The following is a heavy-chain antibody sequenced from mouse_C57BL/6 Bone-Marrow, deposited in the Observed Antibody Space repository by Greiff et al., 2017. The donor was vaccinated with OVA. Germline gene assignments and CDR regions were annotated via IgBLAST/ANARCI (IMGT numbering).Heavy chain of an antibody. CDR2: IRSKSNNYAT. CDR1: GFSFNTYA. Sequence: EVKLVESGGGLVQPKGSLKLSCAASGFSFNTYAMNWVRQAPGKGLEWVARIRSKSNNYATYYADSVKDRFTISRDDSESMLYLQMNNLKTEDTAMYYCVRFTTVVATGGPYWGQGTLVTVSA. J-gene: IGHJ3*01. V-gene: IGHV10-1*01. CDR3: VRFTTVVATGGPY. D-gene: IGHD1-1*01.